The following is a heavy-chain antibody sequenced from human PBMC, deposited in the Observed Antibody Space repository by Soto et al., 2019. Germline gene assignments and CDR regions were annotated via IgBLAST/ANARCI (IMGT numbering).Heavy chain of an antibody. J-gene: IGHJ6*02. CDR2: INPNSGGT. CDR1: GYTFTGYY. V-gene: IGHV1-2*02. CDR3: ARGRGRIAAAGTSPRYYYGMDV. Sequence: ASVKVSCKASGYTFTGYYMHWVRQAPGQGLELMGWINPNSGGTNYAQKFQGRVTMTRDTSISTAYMELSRLRSDDTAVYYCARGRGRIAAAGTSPRYYYGMDVWGQGTTVTVSS. D-gene: IGHD6-13*01.